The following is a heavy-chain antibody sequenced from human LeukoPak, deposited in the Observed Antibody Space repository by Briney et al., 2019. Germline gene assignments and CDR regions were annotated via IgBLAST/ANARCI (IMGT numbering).Heavy chain of an antibody. D-gene: IGHD2-21*02. Sequence: GGSLRLSCAASGFTFSSYAMSWVRQAPGKGLEWVSAISGSGGSTYYADSVKGRFTISRDNSKNTLYLQMNSLRAEDTAVYYCAKVEAYCGGDCYHSYYYGMDVWGQGTTVTVSS. CDR2: ISGSGGST. V-gene: IGHV3-23*01. CDR1: GFTFSSYA. J-gene: IGHJ6*02. CDR3: AKVEAYCGGDCYHSYYYGMDV.